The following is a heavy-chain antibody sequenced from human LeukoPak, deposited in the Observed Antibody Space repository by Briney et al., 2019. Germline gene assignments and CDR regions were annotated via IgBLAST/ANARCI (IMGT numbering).Heavy chain of an antibody. Sequence: PGGSLRLSCAASGFTFSSYGIHWVRQAPGKGLEWVAVISYDGSNKYYVDSVKGRFTISRVNSKNTLYLQMNSLRAEDTAVYYCAKDQDPIAVAGTFDYWGQGTLVTVSS. D-gene: IGHD6-19*01. V-gene: IGHV3-30*18. J-gene: IGHJ4*02. CDR2: ISYDGSNK. CDR1: GFTFSSYG. CDR3: AKDQDPIAVAGTFDY.